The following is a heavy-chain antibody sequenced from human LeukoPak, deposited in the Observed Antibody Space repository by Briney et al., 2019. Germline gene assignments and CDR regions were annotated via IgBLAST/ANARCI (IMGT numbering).Heavy chain of an antibody. CDR2: IYYSGTT. J-gene: IGHJ4*02. CDR3: AKDQPGGNWVIDY. V-gene: IGHV4-31*03. Sequence: PSQTLSLTCTVSGGSISSGDYSWNWIRQHPVKGLEWIGYIYYSGTTSYNPSHKSRVIISLDTSRNQFSLKLSSVTAADTAVYYCAKDQPGGNWVIDYWGQGTLVTVSS. D-gene: IGHD7-27*01. CDR1: GGSISSGDYS.